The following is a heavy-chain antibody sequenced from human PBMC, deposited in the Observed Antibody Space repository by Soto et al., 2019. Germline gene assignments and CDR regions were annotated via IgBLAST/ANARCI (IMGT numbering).Heavy chain of an antibody. V-gene: IGHV3-30*03. CDR1: GFTFSSYG. D-gene: IGHD6-13*01. CDR2: ISYDGSNK. CDR3: ARDIEPPGLFFDY. J-gene: IGHJ4*02. Sequence: GGSLRLSCAASGFTFSSYGMHWVRQAPGKGLEWVAVISYDGSNKYYADSVKGRFTISRDNAKNSLYLQMNSLRVEDTAVYYCARDIEPPGLFFDYWGQGILVTVSS.